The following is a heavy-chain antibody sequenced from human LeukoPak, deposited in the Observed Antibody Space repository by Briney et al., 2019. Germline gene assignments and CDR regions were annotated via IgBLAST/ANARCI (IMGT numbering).Heavy chain of an antibody. V-gene: IGHV3-30*02. J-gene: IGHJ6*02. CDR3: ARSSTYGDVYYGMDV. CDR2: IRYDGSNK. D-gene: IGHD4-17*01. Sequence: PGGSLRLSCAASGFTFSSYGMHWVRQAPGKGLEWVAFIRYDGSNKYYADSVKGRFTISRDNSKNTLYLQMNSLRAEDTAVYYCARSSTYGDVYYGMDVWGQGTTVTVSS. CDR1: GFTFSSYG.